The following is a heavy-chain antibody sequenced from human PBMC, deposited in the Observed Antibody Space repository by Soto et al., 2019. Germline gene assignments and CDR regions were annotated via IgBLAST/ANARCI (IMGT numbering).Heavy chain of an antibody. CDR3: ARDQYCSSTSCYQAACDI. CDR2: IYHSGST. V-gene: IGHV4-30-2*01. CDR1: GGSISSGGYS. J-gene: IGHJ3*02. D-gene: IGHD2-2*01. Sequence: SETLSLTCAVSGGSISSGGYSWSWIRQPPGKGLEWIGYIYHSGSTYYNPSLKSRVTISVDRSKNQFSLKLSSVTAADTAVYYCARDQYCSSTSCYQAACDIWGQGTMVTVSS.